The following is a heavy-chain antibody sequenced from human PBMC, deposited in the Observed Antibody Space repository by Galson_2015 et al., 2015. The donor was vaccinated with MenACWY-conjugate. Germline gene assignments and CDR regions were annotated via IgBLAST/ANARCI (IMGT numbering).Heavy chain of an antibody. CDR2: LTPHSGGT. CDR3: ARGYAGGHMDV. CDR1: RYTFTGFY. Sequence: SVKVSCKASRYTFTGFYLHWVQQAPGQGLEWMGRLTPHSGGTDYAQKFQGRATMSRDMSINTAYMEPSSLRFDDAAIYYCARGYAGGHMDVWGEGTTVTVSS. D-gene: IGHD2-2*01. J-gene: IGHJ6*03. V-gene: IGHV1-2*06.